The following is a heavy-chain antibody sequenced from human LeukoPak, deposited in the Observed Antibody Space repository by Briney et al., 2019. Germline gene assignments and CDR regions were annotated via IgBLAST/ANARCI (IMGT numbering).Heavy chain of an antibody. J-gene: IGHJ4*02. D-gene: IGHD3-22*01. CDR1: GGSISSSTYY. V-gene: IGHV4-39*01. CDR2: IYYSGST. CDR3: ARLYASSGRQVAY. Sequence: SETLSLTCTVSGGSISSSTYYWGWIRQPPGKGLEWIGNIYYSGSTYSNPSLKSRVTISVDTSKNQFSLKLSSVTAADTAVYYCARLYASSGRQVAYWGQGILVTVSS.